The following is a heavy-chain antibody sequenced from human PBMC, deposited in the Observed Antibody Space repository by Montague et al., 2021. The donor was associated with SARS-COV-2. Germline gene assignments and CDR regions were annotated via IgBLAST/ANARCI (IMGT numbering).Heavy chain of an antibody. J-gene: IGHJ5*02. CDR1: GFSLSTSGVG. CDR3: AHRIGIAAGSDCCRFDP. V-gene: IGHV2-5*02. CDR2: IYWDDDK. Sequence: PALVKPTQTLTLTCTFSGFSLSTSGVGVGWIRQPPGKALEWLALIYWDDDKRYSPSLKSRLTITKDTSKNQVVLTMTNMDPVDTATYYCAHRIGIAAGSDCCRFDPWGQGTLVTVSS. D-gene: IGHD6-13*01.